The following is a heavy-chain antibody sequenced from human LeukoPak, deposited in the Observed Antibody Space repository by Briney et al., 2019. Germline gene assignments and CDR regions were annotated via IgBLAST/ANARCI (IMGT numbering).Heavy chain of an antibody. CDR1: GGSISSYY. CDR2: IYYSGST. D-gene: IGHD5-18*01. V-gene: IGHV4-59*01. J-gene: IGHJ4*02. CDR3: ARAHPDSYGYDYFDY. Sequence: SETLSLTCTVSGGSISSYYWSWIRQPPGKGLEWIGYIYYSGSTNYNPSLKGRVTISVDTSKNQFSLKLSSVTAADTAVYYCARAHPDSYGYDYFDYWGQGTLVTVSS.